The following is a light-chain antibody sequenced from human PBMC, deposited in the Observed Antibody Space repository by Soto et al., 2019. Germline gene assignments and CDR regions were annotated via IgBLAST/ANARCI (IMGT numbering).Light chain of an antibody. CDR2: RNN. J-gene: IGLJ1*01. CDR3: AAWDDSLSGLYV. V-gene: IGLV1-47*01. Sequence: QTVVTQPPSASGTPGQRVTISCSGSSYNIGSNYVYWYQQLPGTAPKLLIYRNNQRPSGVPDRFSGYKSGTSASLAIRGLPSEDEADYYRAAWDDSLSGLYVFGTGTKLTVL. CDR1: SYNIGSNY.